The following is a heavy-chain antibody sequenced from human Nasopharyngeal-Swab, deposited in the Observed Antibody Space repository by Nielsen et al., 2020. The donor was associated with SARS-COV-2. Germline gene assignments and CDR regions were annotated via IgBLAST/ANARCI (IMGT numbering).Heavy chain of an antibody. V-gene: IGHV1-69*13. Sequence: SVKVFCKASGGTFSSYAISWVRQAPGQGLEWMGGIIPIFGTANYAQKFQGRVTITADESTSTAYMELSSLRSEDTAVYYCARESKKVAGLPNYYYYGMDVWGQGTTVTVSS. CDR2: IIPIFGTA. J-gene: IGHJ6*02. CDR1: GGTFSSYA. CDR3: ARESKKVAGLPNYYYYGMDV. D-gene: IGHD6-19*01.